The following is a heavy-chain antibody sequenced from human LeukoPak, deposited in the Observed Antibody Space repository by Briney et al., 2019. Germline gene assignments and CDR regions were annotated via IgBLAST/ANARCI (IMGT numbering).Heavy chain of an antibody. D-gene: IGHD6-19*01. CDR2: ISSDSSST. J-gene: IGHJ4*02. CDR1: GFTFSASW. Sequence: GGSLRLSCAASGFTFSASWMHWVRRAPGKGLVWLSRISSDSSSTNYADSVKGRFTISRDNAKNTPYLQMNDLSPEDTAVYYCAKRERAVSGTYYFDYWGQAALATVSS. CDR3: AKRERAVSGTYYFDY. V-gene: IGHV3-74*01.